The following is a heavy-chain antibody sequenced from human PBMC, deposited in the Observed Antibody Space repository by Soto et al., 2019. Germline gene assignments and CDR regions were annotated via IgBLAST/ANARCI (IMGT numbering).Heavy chain of an antibody. CDR1: GGTFSTYV. J-gene: IGHJ6*02. CDR3: ARGERAVANRVGMDV. CDR2: SIPMIGST. Sequence: SVKVSCKASGGTFSTYVISWVRQAPGQGLEWMGGSIPMIGSTNYAEKFQGRVKITADASTSTAYMEVPSLTFDDTAVYYRARGERAVANRVGMDVWGQGTMVTVSS. D-gene: IGHD6-19*01. V-gene: IGHV1-69*13.